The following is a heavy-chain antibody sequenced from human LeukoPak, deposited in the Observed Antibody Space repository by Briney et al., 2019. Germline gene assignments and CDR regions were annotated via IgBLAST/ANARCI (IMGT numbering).Heavy chain of an antibody. CDR1: GGSFSGYY. D-gene: IGHD5-18*01. V-gene: IGHV4-34*01. J-gene: IGHJ4*02. CDR2: INHSGST. CDR3: ASLGGYSYGWRYYFDY. Sequence: PSETLSLTCAVYGGSFSGYYWSWIRQPPGKGLEWIGEINHSGSTNYNPSLESRVTISVDTSKNQFSLKLSSVTAADTAVYYCASLGGYSYGWRYYFDYWGQGTLVTVSS.